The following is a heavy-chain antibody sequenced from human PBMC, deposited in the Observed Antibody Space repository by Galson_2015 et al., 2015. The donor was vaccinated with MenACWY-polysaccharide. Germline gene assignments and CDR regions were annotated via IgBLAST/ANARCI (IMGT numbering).Heavy chain of an antibody. V-gene: IGHV1-18*01. Sequence: QSGAEVKKPGESLKTSCKASGYSFTTYGITWVRQAPGQGPEWVGWISGSSGNTNYERNVQDRVTMTIDTSTSTAYMELRSLKSDDTAVYFCARWGVVAPRYYFDYWGQGTLVSVSS. CDR1: GYSFTTYG. CDR3: ARWGVVAPRYYFDY. D-gene: IGHD2-15*01. CDR2: ISGSSGNT. J-gene: IGHJ4*02.